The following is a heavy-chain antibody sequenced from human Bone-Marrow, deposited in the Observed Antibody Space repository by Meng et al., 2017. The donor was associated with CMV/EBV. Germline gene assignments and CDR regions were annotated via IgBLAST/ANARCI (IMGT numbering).Heavy chain of an antibody. J-gene: IGHJ5*02. V-gene: IGHV3-7*01. CDR1: GGSFSGYY. CDR2: IKQDGSEK. CDR3: ARTGYCSSTSCRRRWFDP. D-gene: IGHD2-2*01. Sequence: ETLSLTCAVYGGSFSGYYWSWIRQPPGKGLEWVANIKQDGSEKYYVDSVKGRFTISRDNAKNSLYLQMNSLRAEDTAVYYCARTGYCSSTSCRRRWFDPWGQGSLVTVSS.